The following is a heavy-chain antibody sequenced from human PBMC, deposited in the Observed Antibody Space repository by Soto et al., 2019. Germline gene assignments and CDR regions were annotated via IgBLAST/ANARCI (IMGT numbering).Heavy chain of an antibody. CDR1: GFTFSTYT. Sequence: GGSLRLSCSASGFTFSTYTMNWVRQAPGRGLEWVSNIDRFGSYSWYVDSAQGRFTISRDNSKNTLYLQMNSLRAEDTAVYYCAKGVPGIAVAGTGYFQHWGQGTVVTVSS. CDR3: AKGVPGIAVAGTGYFQH. J-gene: IGHJ1*01. D-gene: IGHD6-19*01. CDR2: IDRFGSYS. V-gene: IGHV3-23*05.